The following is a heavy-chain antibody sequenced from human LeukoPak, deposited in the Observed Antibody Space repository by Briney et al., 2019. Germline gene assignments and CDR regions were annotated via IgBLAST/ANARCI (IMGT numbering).Heavy chain of an antibody. V-gene: IGHV3-74*01. J-gene: IGHJ4*02. CDR2: INGEGGT. Sequence: GGSLRLSCVASGFTFSSYWMHWVRQAPGKGLVWVSRINGEGGTSYADSVKGRFTISRDNAKNTVHLQMNSLRAEDTAVYYCARDLVYGSGSCGHWGQGTLVTVSS. CDR1: GFTFSSYW. CDR3: ARDLVYGSGSCGH. D-gene: IGHD3-10*01.